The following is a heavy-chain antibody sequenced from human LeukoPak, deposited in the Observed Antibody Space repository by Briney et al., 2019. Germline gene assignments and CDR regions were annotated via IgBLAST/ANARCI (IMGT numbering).Heavy chain of an antibody. CDR1: GGSISSYY. V-gene: IGHV4-59*01. J-gene: IGHJ4*02. Sequence: SETLSLTCTVSGGSISSYYWSWIRQPPGKGLEWIGYIFYSGSTNYNPSLKSRVTISVDTSKNQFSLKLSSVTAADTAVYYCARAAVPLVAGTCFDYWGQGTLVTVSS. CDR2: IFYSGST. CDR3: ARAAVPLVAGTCFDY. D-gene: IGHD6-19*01.